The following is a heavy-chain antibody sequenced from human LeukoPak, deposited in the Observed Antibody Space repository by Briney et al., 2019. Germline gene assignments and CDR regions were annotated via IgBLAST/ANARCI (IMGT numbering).Heavy chain of an antibody. Sequence: SETLSLTCTVSGGSISSYYWSWIRQPPGKGLEWTGYIYYSGSTNYNPSLKSRVTISVDTSKNQFSLKLSSVTAADTAVYYCARHPERELPLDYWGQGTLVTVSS. V-gene: IGHV4-59*08. CDR3: ARHPERELPLDY. D-gene: IGHD1-26*01. CDR2: IYYSGST. CDR1: GGSISSYY. J-gene: IGHJ4*02.